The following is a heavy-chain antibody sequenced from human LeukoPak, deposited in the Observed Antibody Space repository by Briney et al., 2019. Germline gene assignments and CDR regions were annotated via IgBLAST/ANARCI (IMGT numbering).Heavy chain of an antibody. D-gene: IGHD6-13*01. Sequence: GASVKVSCKASGYTFISYGISWVRQAPGQGLEWMGWISLYNGNTNYAQKFQGRVTMTTDTSTNTAYMELSSLRSEDTAVYYCARARAAADHFDYWGQGTLVTVSS. V-gene: IGHV1-18*01. CDR1: GYTFISYG. CDR2: ISLYNGNT. J-gene: IGHJ4*02. CDR3: ARARAAADHFDY.